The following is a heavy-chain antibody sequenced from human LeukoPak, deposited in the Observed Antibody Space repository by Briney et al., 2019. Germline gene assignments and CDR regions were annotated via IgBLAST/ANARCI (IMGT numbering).Heavy chain of an antibody. Sequence: PSGTLSLTCAVSGGSISSSYWWSWIRQPPGKGLEWIGEIYHSGSTNYNLSLKSRVTISVDTSKNQFSLKLSSVTAADTAVYYCARAFYPGYYSYMAVWGKGTTVAVSS. CDR1: GGSISSSYW. CDR2: IYHSGST. CDR3: ARAFYPGYYSYMAV. J-gene: IGHJ6*03. D-gene: IGHD3-3*02. V-gene: IGHV4-4*02.